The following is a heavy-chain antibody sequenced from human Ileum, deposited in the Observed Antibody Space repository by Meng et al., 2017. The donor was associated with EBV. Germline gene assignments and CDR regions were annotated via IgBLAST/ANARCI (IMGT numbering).Heavy chain of an antibody. CDR3: ARAHPVVYFFDY. CDR2: IQHSGST. V-gene: IGHV4-30-2*01. Sequence: LQVSGSGLVKPSQTLSLTCAVSGGSISSGGHSWSWIRQPPGKGLEWIGDIQHSGSTYYNPSLKSRVTISVDRSRNQFSLKLSSVTAADTAVYYCARAHPVVYFFDYWGQGTLVTVSS. D-gene: IGHD4-23*01. CDR1: GGSISSGGHS. J-gene: IGHJ4*02.